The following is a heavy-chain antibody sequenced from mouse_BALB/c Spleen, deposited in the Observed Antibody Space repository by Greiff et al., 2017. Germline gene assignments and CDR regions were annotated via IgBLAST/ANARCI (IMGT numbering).Heavy chain of an antibody. CDR2: INPHNDGT. D-gene: IGHD4-1*01. CDR1: GYTFTSYV. CDR3: ARGLTAFAY. V-gene: IGHV1-14*01. J-gene: IGHJ3*01. Sequence: VQLQQSGPELVKPGASVKMSCKASGYTFTSYVMHWVKQKPGQGLEWIGYINPHNDGTKYNEKFKGKATLTSDKSSSTAYMELSSLTSEDSAVYYCARGLTAFAYWGQGTLVTVSA.